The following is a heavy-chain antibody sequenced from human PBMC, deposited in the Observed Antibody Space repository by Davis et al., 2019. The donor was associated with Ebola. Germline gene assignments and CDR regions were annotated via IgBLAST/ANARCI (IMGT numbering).Heavy chain of an antibody. J-gene: IGHJ4*02. Sequence: GESLKISCTASGFTFGDYAMSWFRQAPGKGLEWVGFIRSKAYGGTTEYAASVKGRFTISRDDSKSIAYLQMNSLKTEDTAVYYCTRGTKVGGSLLYWGQGTLVTVSS. CDR3: TRGTKVGGSLLY. CDR1: GFTFGDYA. D-gene: IGHD3-16*02. V-gene: IGHV3-49*03. CDR2: IRSKAYGGTT.